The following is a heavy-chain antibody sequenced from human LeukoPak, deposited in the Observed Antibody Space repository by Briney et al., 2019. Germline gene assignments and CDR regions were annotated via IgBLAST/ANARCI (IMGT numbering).Heavy chain of an antibody. J-gene: IGHJ4*02. Sequence: PGGSLRLSCVVSGFTFSSHGMSWVRQTPGKGLEWVSGISGSGGSTYYIDSVKGRFTISRDNSKNTLYLQMNSLRAEDTAVYYCARISSGYYFIDYWGQGTLVTVSS. CDR3: ARISSGYYFIDY. V-gene: IGHV3-23*01. CDR2: ISGSGGST. D-gene: IGHD3-22*01. CDR1: GFTFSSHG.